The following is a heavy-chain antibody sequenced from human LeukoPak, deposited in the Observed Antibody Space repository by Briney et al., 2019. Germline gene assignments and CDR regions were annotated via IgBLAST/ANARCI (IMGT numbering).Heavy chain of an antibody. D-gene: IGHD6-19*01. CDR2: IDKTTYPT. Sequence: GGSLRLSCAASEFIFSDYAMGWVRQAPGKGLEWVSTIDKTTYPTFYADSVKGRFTISRDNSKNTLYLQMNSLRTEDTAVYFCAKFEGAAIPGWFNDYWGQGILVTVSS. J-gene: IGHJ4*02. V-gene: IGHV3-23*05. CDR1: EFIFSDYA. CDR3: AKFEGAAIPGWFNDY.